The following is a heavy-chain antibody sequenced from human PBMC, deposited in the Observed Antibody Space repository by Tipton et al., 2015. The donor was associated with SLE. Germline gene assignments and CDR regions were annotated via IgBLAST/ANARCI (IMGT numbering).Heavy chain of an antibody. CDR3: ARDRLDYYGSGTYLPDY. Sequence: GSLRLSCAASGFTFSSYWMHWVRQAPGKGLVWVSRINSDGSSTSYADSVKGRFTISRDNAKNTLYLQMNSLRAEDTAVYYCARDRLDYYGSGTYLPDYWGQGTLVTVFS. J-gene: IGHJ4*02. V-gene: IGHV3-74*01. D-gene: IGHD3-10*01. CDR2: INSDGSST. CDR1: GFTFSSYW.